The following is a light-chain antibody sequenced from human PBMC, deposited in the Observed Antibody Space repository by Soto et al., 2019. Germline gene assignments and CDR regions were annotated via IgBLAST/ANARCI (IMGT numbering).Light chain of an antibody. CDR3: QQSNSYPWT. CDR1: QSISTW. CDR2: KAS. J-gene: IGKJ1*01. Sequence: DIQMTQSPSTLSASAGDRVTITCRASQSISTWLAWYQQKPGKAPKLLIYKASILQSGVPSRFSGSGSGTEFTLTSSSLQPVGVATYYIQQSNSYPWTVGQGTKVDIK. V-gene: IGKV1-5*03.